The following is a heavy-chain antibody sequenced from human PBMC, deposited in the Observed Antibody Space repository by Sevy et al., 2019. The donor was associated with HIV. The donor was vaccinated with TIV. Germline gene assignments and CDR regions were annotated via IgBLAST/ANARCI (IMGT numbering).Heavy chain of an antibody. CDR2: ISYDGSNK. J-gene: IGHJ3*02. CDR1: GFTFSSYA. D-gene: IGHD3-10*01. CDR3: ARSYGRGAFDI. V-gene: IGHV3-30-3*01. Sequence: GGSLRLSCAASGFTFSSYAMHWVRQAPGKGLEWVAVISYDGSNKYYADSVKGRFTISRDNSKNTLYLQMNSLRAEDTAVYYCARSYGRGAFDIWGQRTMVTVSS.